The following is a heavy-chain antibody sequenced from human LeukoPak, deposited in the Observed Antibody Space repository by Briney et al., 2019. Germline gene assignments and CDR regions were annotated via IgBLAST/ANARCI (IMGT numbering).Heavy chain of an antibody. J-gene: IGHJ4*02. Sequence: SRTLSLTCAISGDSVSSNSAAWSWIRQSPSRGLEWLGRTYYRSKWYNDYAVSVKSRTTFNADTSKNQFSLQLNSVTPEDTAMYYCARDTPEYSSGWYYFDYWGQGTLVTVSS. CDR2: TYYRSKWYN. D-gene: IGHD6-19*01. CDR1: GDSVSSNSAA. V-gene: IGHV6-1*01. CDR3: ARDTPEYSSGWYYFDY.